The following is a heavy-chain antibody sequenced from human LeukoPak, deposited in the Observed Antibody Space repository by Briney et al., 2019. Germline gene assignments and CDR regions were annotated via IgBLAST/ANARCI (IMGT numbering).Heavy chain of an antibody. Sequence: GGSLRLSCAASGFTFSSYAMSWVRQAPGKGLEWVSAISGSGGSTYYADSVKGRFTISRDNSKNTLYLQMNSLRAEDTAVYYCAKDEPRPGDSGSPKGDAFDIWGQGTMVTVSS. J-gene: IGHJ3*02. CDR1: GFTFSSYA. D-gene: IGHD1-26*01. CDR3: AKDEPRPGDSGSPKGDAFDI. V-gene: IGHV3-23*01. CDR2: ISGSGGST.